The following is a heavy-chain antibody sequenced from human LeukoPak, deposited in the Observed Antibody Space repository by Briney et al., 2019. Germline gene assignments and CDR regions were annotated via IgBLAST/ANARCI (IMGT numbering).Heavy chain of an antibody. CDR1: GFTVSSNY. CDR3: ARDIYSYGPGIGY. Sequence: PGGSLRLSCAASGFTVSSNYMSWVRQAPGKGLEWVLVIYSGGSTYYADSVKGRFTISRDNSKNTLYLQMNSLRAEDTAVYYCARDIYSYGPGIGYWGQGTLVTVSS. J-gene: IGHJ4*02. CDR2: IYSGGST. V-gene: IGHV3-53*01. D-gene: IGHD5-18*01.